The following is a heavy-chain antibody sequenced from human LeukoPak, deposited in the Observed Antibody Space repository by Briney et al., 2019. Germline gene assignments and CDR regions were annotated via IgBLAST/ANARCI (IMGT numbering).Heavy chain of an antibody. Sequence: GGSLRLSCAASGFIFSSYVMGWVGQAQGKGREWVSSISVGGGDTFTADSVKGRFTITRENSKNTLYLQMMGLRVEDTAIYYCAKLNLGEMAYFDSWGQGILVTVSS. CDR2: ISVGGGDT. V-gene: IGHV3-23*01. J-gene: IGHJ4*02. CDR3: AKLNLGEMAYFDS. D-gene: IGHD2-21*01. CDR1: GFIFSSYV.